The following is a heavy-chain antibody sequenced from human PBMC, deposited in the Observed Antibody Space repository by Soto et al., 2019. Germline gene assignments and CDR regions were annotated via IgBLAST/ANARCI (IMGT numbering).Heavy chain of an antibody. Sequence: SETLSLTCTVSGGSISGCRYSWAWIRQRPGAGLEWIGSIYYSGSTYYNPTPKRRGTISVDTSTNQIPLKLSTVTAADTAVYYYSRGPPYGSMILGDYFDPWGQGTLVTVSS. CDR3: SRGPPYGSMILGDYFDP. J-gene: IGHJ5*02. V-gene: IGHV4-39*01. CDR2: IYYSGST. D-gene: IGHD3-10*01. CDR1: GGSISGCRYS.